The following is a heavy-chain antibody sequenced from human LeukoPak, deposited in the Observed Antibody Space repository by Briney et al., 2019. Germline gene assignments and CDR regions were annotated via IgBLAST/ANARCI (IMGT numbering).Heavy chain of an antibody. V-gene: IGHV3-23*01. CDR2: ISGSGGTT. J-gene: IGHJ4*02. CDR1: GFTFSSYA. D-gene: IGHD3-10*01. Sequence: GGSLRLSCAASGFTFSSYAMSWVRQAPGKGLEWVSAISGSGGTTYYADSVKGRFTISRDNSKNTLYLQMNSLRAEDTAVYYCVKARGSYDYVLDYWGQGTLVTVSS. CDR3: VKARGSYDYVLDY.